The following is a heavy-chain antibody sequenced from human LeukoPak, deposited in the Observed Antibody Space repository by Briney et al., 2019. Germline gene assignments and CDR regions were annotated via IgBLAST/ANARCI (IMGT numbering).Heavy chain of an antibody. CDR3: ARDLALVGALDY. D-gene: IGHD1-26*01. V-gene: IGHV3-74*01. J-gene: IGHJ4*02. CDR2: INTDGSTT. CDR1: GFTFSGYW. Sequence: PRGSLRLSCAASGFTFSGYWMYWVRQAPGKGLVWVSRINTDGSTTTYTDSVKGRFTISRDNAKNTLYLQMNSLRAEDTAVYYCARDLALVGALDYWGQGTLVTVSS.